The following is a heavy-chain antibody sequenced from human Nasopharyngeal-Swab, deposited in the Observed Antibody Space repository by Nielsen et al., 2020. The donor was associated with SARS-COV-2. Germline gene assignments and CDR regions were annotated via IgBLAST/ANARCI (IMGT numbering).Heavy chain of an antibody. V-gene: IGHV3-74*01. CDR3: AKDVHGDYGGIDY. Sequence: GESLKISCAASGFTFSSYWMHWVRQAPGKGLEWVSRINSDGSTTTYGDSVKGRFTISRDNAKNTLYLQMNSLRVDDTAVYYCAKDVHGDYGGIDYWGQGILVTVSS. CDR2: INSDGSTT. CDR1: GFTFSSYW. D-gene: IGHD4-17*01. J-gene: IGHJ4*02.